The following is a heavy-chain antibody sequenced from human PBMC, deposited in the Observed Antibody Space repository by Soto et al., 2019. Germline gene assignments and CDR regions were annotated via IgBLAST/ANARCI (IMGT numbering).Heavy chain of an antibody. CDR1: GYTFTSYG. J-gene: IGHJ5*02. Sequence: QVQLVQSGAEVKKPGASVKVSCKASGYTFTSYGISWVRQAPGQGLEWMGWISAYNGNTNYAQKLQGRVTMTTDTSTSTAYMELRSLISDDTAVYYCARDLKGTYYYDSSYAAPNWFDPWGQGTLVTVSS. CDR3: ARDLKGTYYYDSSYAAPNWFDP. V-gene: IGHV1-18*01. D-gene: IGHD3-22*01. CDR2: ISAYNGNT.